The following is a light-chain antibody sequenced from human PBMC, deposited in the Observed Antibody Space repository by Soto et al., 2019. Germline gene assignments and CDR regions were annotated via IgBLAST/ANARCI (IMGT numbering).Light chain of an antibody. CDR1: QGISSY. CDR2: GAS. J-gene: IGKJ4*01. Sequence: IQLTQSPSSLSASVGDRVTITCRASQGISSYLAWYQQKPGQAPKVLIYGASTLQSGVPSRFSGSGSGTDFTLTISSLQPEDFATYYCQQLDSYPPTFGGGTKVDIK. V-gene: IGKV1-9*01. CDR3: QQLDSYPPT.